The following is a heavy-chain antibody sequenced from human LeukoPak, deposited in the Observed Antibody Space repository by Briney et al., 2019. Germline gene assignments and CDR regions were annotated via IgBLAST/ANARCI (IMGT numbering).Heavy chain of an antibody. CDR1: GYTLTELS. Sequence: ASVKVSCKVSGYTLTELSMHWVRQAPGKGLEWMGGFDPEDGETICAQKFQGRVTMTEDTSTDTAYMELSSLRSEDTAVYYCATQSSRGGSYFYYYYGMDVWGQGTTVTVSS. CDR3: ATQSSRGGSYFYYYYGMDV. J-gene: IGHJ6*02. V-gene: IGHV1-24*01. CDR2: FDPEDGET. D-gene: IGHD1-26*01.